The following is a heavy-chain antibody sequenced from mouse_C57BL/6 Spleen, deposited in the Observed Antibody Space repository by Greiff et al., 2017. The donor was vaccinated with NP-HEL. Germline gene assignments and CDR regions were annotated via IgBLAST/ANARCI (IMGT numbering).Heavy chain of an antibody. CDR2: IYPGDGDT. D-gene: IGHD1-1*01. CDR1: GYAFSSSW. Sequence: VQLVESGPELVKPGASVKISCKASGYAFSSSWMNWVKQRPGKGLEWIGRIYPGDGDTNYNGKFKGKATLTADKSSSTAYMQLSSLTSEDSAVYFCARSATTVGGDYWGQGTTLTVSS. J-gene: IGHJ2*01. CDR3: ARSATTVGGDY. V-gene: IGHV1-82*01.